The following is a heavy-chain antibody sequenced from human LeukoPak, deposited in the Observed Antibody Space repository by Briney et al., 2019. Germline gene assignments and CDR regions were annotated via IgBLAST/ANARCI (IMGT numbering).Heavy chain of an antibody. CDR1: GFTFSRSD. J-gene: IGHJ4*02. D-gene: IGHD2-2*01. Sequence: GESLRLSCAASGFTFSRSDMSWLRQAPGRGLEWVSGISRGGGSLYYADSVKGRFTISRDKFKNTRYLQMNSLRAEDTAIYYCAKTYCSSASCYHFDSWGQGTLVTVSS. CDR3: AKTYCSSASCYHFDS. V-gene: IGHV3-23*01. CDR2: ISRGGGSL.